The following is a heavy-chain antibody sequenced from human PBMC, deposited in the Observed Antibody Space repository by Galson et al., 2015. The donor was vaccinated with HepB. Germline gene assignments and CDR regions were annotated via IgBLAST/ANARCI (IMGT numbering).Heavy chain of an antibody. V-gene: IGHV3-21*01. D-gene: IGHD7-27*01. J-gene: IGHJ4*02. CDR3: ARDPPLGTPFDY. CDR1: GFTFSNYN. CDR2: ISGSSSSK. Sequence: SLRLSCAASGFTFSNYNMNWVRQAPGKGLEWVSSISGSSSSKYYADSVKCRFTISRDNAKNSLFLQMNSLRAEYTAVYYCARDPPLGTPFDYWGQGTLVTVSS.